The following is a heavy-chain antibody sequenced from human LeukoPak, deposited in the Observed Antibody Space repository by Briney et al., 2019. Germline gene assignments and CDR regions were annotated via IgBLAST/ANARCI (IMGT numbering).Heavy chain of an antibody. CDR1: GGSISSGDYY. CDR2: IYYSGST. V-gene: IGHV4-30-4*08. Sequence: PSETLSLTCTVSGGSISSGDYYWSWIRQPPGKGPEWIGYIYYSGSTYYNPSLKSRVTISVDTSKNQFSLKLSSVTAADTAVYYCAREAVGDCSSTSCYLENHYWGQGTLVTVSS. CDR3: AREAVGDCSSTSCYLENHY. J-gene: IGHJ4*02. D-gene: IGHD2-2*01.